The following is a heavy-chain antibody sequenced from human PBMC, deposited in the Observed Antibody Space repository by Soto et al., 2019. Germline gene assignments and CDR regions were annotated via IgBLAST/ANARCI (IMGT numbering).Heavy chain of an antibody. Sequence: SETLSLTGTFSGAFISSAGYYWSWSRQNPGKGREGIGYIYYSGSTYYNPSLKSRVTISVDTSKNQLSLKLSSVTAADTSVYYCARDLYYRLTGSEVWIDAWGQETLVTVSS. V-gene: IGHV4-31*03. D-gene: IGHD3-9*01. J-gene: IGHJ5*01. CDR2: IYYSGST. CDR3: ARDLYYRLTGSEVWIDA. CDR1: GAFISSAGYY.